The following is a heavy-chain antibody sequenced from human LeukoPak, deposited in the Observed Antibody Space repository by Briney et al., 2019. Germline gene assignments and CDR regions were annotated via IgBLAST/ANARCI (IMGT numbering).Heavy chain of an antibody. Sequence: ASVKVSCKVSGYTLTELSMHWVRQAPGKWLEWMGGFDPEDGETIYAQKFQGRVTMTEDTSTDTAYMELSSLRSEDTAVYYCASRNISQYYDFWSGYYQGGHFDYWGQGTLVTVSS. CDR2: FDPEDGET. J-gene: IGHJ4*02. CDR1: GYTLTELS. V-gene: IGHV1-24*01. D-gene: IGHD3-3*01. CDR3: ASRNISQYYDFWSGYYQGGHFDY.